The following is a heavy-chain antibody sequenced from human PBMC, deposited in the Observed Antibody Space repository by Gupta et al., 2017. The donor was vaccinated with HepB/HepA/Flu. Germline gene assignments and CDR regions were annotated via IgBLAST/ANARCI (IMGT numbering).Heavy chain of an antibody. CDR3: ARGGYSSGWYRKNYFDY. CDR1: GGSFSGYY. V-gene: IGHV4-34*01. Sequence: QVQLQQWGAGLLKPSETLSLTCAVYGGSFSGYYWSWIRQPPGKGLGWIGEINHSGSTNYNPSLKSRVTISVDTSKNQFSLKLSSVTAADTAVNYCARGGYSSGWYRKNYFDYWGQGTLVTVSS. J-gene: IGHJ4*02. D-gene: IGHD6-19*01. CDR2: INHSGST.